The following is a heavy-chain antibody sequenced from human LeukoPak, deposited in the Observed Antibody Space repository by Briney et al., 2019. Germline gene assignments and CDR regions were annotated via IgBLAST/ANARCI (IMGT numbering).Heavy chain of an antibody. CDR3: AKGSLAYSSSSNWFDP. D-gene: IGHD6-6*01. J-gene: IGHJ5*02. Sequence: GRSLRLSCAASGFTFDDYAMHWVRQAPGKGLEWVSGISWNSGSIGYADSVKGRFTISRDNAKDSLYLQMNSLRAEDTALYYWAKGSLAYSSSSNWFDPWGQGTLVTVSS. CDR1: GFTFDDYA. V-gene: IGHV3-9*01. CDR2: ISWNSGSI.